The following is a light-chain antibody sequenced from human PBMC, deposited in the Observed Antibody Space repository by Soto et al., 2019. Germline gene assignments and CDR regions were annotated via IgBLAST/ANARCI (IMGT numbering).Light chain of an antibody. Sequence: DIQMTHSPSTLPAFVGDKVTITCRASQSISNWLAWYQQKPGKAPKLLIYAAPALQIGVPPRFSGSGSGTEFTLTITSLQPEDFATYYCQQSYSTLSITFGQGTRLEIK. J-gene: IGKJ5*01. CDR1: QSISNW. V-gene: IGKV1-5*01. CDR2: AAP. CDR3: QQSYSTLSIT.